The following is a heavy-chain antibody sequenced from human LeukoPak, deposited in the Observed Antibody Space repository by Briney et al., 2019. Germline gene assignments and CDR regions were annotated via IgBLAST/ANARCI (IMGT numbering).Heavy chain of an antibody. CDR1: GFTFSSYA. Sequence: GGSLRLSCAASGFTFSSYAMHWVRQAPGKGLEWVAVISYDGSNKYYADSVKGRFTISRDNSKNTLYLQMNSLRAEDTAVYYCAKDRGFGIVGAIDYWGQGTLVTVSS. CDR3: AKDRGFGIVGAIDY. V-gene: IGHV3-30-3*01. CDR2: ISYDGSNK. D-gene: IGHD1-26*01. J-gene: IGHJ4*02.